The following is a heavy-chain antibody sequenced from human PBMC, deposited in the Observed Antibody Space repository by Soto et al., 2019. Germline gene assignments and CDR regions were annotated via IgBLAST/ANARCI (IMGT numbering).Heavy chain of an antibody. Sequence: QVQLVQSGAEVQKPGSSVKLSCKASGGTFSSYAISWVRQAPGQGLEWMGGIIPIFGTANYAQKFQHRVTITANEATSTAYMDLSSLRPEDTAGYYCARSKNWNQPLHYYYYYGMDVWGQGTTVTVSS. J-gene: IGHJ6*02. D-gene: IGHD1-1*01. CDR1: GGTFSSYA. CDR3: ARSKNWNQPLHYYYYYGMDV. V-gene: IGHV1-69*01. CDR2: IIPIFGTA.